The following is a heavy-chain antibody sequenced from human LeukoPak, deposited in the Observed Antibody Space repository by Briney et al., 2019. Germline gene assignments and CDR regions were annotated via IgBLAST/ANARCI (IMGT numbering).Heavy chain of an antibody. Sequence: SETLSLTCTVSGGSISSGGYYWSWIRQHPGKGLEWIGYIYYSGSTYYNPSLKSRVTISVDTSKNQFSLKLSSVTAADTAVYYCARDSTRVVTPWYFDLWGRGTLVTVSS. CDR2: IYYSGST. CDR1: GGSISSGGYY. V-gene: IGHV4-31*03. J-gene: IGHJ2*01. D-gene: IGHD2-21*02. CDR3: ARDSTRVVTPWYFDL.